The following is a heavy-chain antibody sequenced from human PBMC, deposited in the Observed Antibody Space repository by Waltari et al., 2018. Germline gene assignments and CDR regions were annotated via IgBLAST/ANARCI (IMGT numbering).Heavy chain of an antibody. CDR2: ISWNSGSI. Sequence: EVQLVESGGGLVQPGRSLRLSCAASGFTFDDYAMHWVRQAPGKGLEWVSGISWNSGSIGYADSVKGRFTISRDNAKNSLYLQMNSLRAEDTAVYYCARLAVPFDYWGQGTLVTVSS. V-gene: IGHV3-9*01. J-gene: IGHJ4*02. D-gene: IGHD6-6*01. CDR3: ARLAVPFDY. CDR1: GFTFDDYA.